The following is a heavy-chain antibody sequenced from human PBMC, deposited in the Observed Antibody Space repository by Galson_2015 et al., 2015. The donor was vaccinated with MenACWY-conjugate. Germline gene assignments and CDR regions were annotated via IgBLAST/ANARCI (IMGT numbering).Heavy chain of an antibody. J-gene: IGHJ6*03. CDR3: ARFFGSTLHYCYSYYMDV. V-gene: IGHV3-23*01. CDR2: LGSSGGNT. D-gene: IGHD2-2*01. Sequence: SLRLSCAASGFTFSSYDMSWVRQAPGKGLEWVSSLGSSGGNTHYADSVKGRFTISRDNSKNTLYLQMNSLRAEDTAVYYCARFFGSTLHYCYSYYMDVWGKGTPVTVSS. CDR1: GFTFSSYD.